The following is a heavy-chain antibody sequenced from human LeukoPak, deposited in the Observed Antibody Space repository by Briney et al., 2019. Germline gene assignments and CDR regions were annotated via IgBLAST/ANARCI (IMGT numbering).Heavy chain of an antibody. CDR3: ARIYGSGSYYMTNYYYYYYMDV. V-gene: IGHV1-18*04. CDR2: ISAYNGNT. Sequence: ASVKVSCKASGYTFTGYYMHWVRQAPGQGLEWMGWISAYNGNTNYAQKLQGRVTMTTDTSTSTAYMELRSLRSDDTAVYYCARIYGSGSYYMTNYYYYYYMDVWGKGTTVTISS. D-gene: IGHD3-10*01. J-gene: IGHJ6*03. CDR1: GYTFTGYY.